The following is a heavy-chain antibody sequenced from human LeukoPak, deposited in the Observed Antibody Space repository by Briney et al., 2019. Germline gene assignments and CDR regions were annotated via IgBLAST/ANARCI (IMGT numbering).Heavy chain of an antibody. J-gene: IGHJ4*02. V-gene: IGHV4-61*02. D-gene: IGHD3-22*01. CDR1: GGSISSGSNY. CDR3: ASGHYYDSSGYYGLGY. CDR2: IYTSGST. Sequence: SQTLSLTCTVSGGSISSGSNYWSWIRQPAGKGLEWIGRIYTSGSTNYNPSLKSRVTISVDTSKNQFSLKLSSVTAADTAVYYCASGHYYDSSGYYGLGYWGQGTLVTVSS.